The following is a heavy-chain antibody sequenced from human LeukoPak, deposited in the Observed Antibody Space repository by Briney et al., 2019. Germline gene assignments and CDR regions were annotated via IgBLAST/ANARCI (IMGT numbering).Heavy chain of an antibody. Sequence: GGSLRLSCAASGFTFSNYWMHWVRQAPGKGLVWVSRISSDGSSISYADSVKGRFTISRDNAKNTLYLQMNSLRAEDTAVYYCATSGWLTNYFDYWGQGIPVTVSS. V-gene: IGHV3-74*01. D-gene: IGHD6-19*01. J-gene: IGHJ4*02. CDR2: ISSDGSSI. CDR1: GFTFSNYW. CDR3: ATSGWLTNYFDY.